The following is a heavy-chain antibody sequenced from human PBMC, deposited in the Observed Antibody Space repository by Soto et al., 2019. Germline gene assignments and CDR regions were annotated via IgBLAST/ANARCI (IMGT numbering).Heavy chain of an antibody. J-gene: IGHJ4*02. CDR1: GFTLSDSS. V-gene: IGHV1-24*01. CDR3: VRHRASVVATKLINFFEY. D-gene: IGHD5-12*01. CDR2: FHPERGET. Sequence: VQLVQSGAEVKKPGASVKVSCKVSGFTLSDSSIHWVRQAPGKGLEWMGGFHPERGETIYPQKFQDRVTMTEDTSIHTAYMELSSLRSEHPALSFCVRHRASVVATKLINFFEYWGQGALVTVSS.